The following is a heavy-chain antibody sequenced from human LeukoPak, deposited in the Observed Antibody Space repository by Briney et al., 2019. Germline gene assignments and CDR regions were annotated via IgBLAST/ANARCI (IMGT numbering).Heavy chain of an antibody. D-gene: IGHD1-20*01. V-gene: IGHV1-46*01. J-gene: IGHJ3*01. CDR3: VTFHRWDACDF. CDR1: ASTFTDYY. CDR2: INPSDDST. Sequence: ASVTVSCKASASTFTDYYMHRVRQANGQGLGWMGIINPSDDSTNYAQKCQGRVTMTRFTSTSTVDMEVSSLRAEDTAVYYCVTFHRWDACDFWGEGTLVTVSS.